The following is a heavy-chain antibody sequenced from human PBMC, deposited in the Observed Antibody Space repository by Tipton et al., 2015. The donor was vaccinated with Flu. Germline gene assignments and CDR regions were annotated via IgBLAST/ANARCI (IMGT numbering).Heavy chain of an antibody. D-gene: IGHD5-12*01. CDR3: ARSADIGVYRYGMDV. V-gene: IGHV4-59*01. Sequence: TLSLTCTVSGGSINNYYRSWVRQPPGKGLEYIGYVSFRGDTNYNPSLKTRVTTSVDTSKNQFFLKLTSVTAADTAVYYCARSADIGVYRYGMDVWGQGTTVTVSS. CDR2: VSFRGDT. CDR1: GGSINNYY. J-gene: IGHJ6*02.